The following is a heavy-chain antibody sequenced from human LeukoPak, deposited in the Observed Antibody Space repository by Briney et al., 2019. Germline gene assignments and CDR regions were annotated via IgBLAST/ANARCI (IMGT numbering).Heavy chain of an antibody. Sequence: GGSLTLSCAASGFTFSSYWMHWVRQAPGKGLVWVSRINSDGSSTNYADSVKGRFTISRGNAENTLYLQMNSLRAEDTAVYYCARKAAGLTFDYSGQGKLFTVSS. CDR3: ARKAAGLTFDY. J-gene: IGHJ4*02. D-gene: IGHD6-13*01. V-gene: IGHV3-74*01. CDR1: GFTFSSYW. CDR2: INSDGSST.